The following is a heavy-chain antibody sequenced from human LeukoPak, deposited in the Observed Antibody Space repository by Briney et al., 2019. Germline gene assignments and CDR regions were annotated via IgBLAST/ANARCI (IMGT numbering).Heavy chain of an antibody. V-gene: IGHV1-8*01. CDR3: ARDLISFTGSGSYYWFDP. J-gene: IGHJ5*02. CDR1: GYTFTSYD. D-gene: IGHD3-10*01. CDR2: MNPNSGNT. Sequence: ASVKVSCKASGYTFTSYDINWVRQATGQGLEWMGWMNPNSGNTGYAQKFQGRVTMTRNTSISTAYMELSSLRSEDTAVYYCARDLISFTGSGSYYWFDPWGQGTLVTVSS.